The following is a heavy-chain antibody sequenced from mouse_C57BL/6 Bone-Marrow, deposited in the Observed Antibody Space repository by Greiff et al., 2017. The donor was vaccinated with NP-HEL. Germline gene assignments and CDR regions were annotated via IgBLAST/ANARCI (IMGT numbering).Heavy chain of an antibody. J-gene: IGHJ1*03. D-gene: IGHD1-1*01. CDR1: GYSITSGYY. CDR3: ARGTTIYGSSPYWYFDV. CDR2: ISYDGSN. V-gene: IGHV3-6*01. Sequence: VQLQQSGPGLVKPSQSLSLTCSVTGYSITSGYYWNWIRQFPGNKLEWMGYISYDGSNNYNPSLKNRISITRDTSKNQFFLKLNSVTTEDTATYYCARGTTIYGSSPYWYFDVWGTGTTVTVSS.